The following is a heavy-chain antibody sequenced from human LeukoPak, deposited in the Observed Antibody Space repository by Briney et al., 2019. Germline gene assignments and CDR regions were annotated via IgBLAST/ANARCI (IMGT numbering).Heavy chain of an antibody. CDR1: GDSVSSNSAA. D-gene: IGHD3-10*01. V-gene: IGHV6-1*01. CDR3: AREGEYKVGDYYYGMDV. J-gene: IGHJ6*02. Sequence: LSQTLSLTWALSGDSVSSNSAAWDWIRQSRSRGLEWLGRTDYRSKLYNDYAVSEKSRITINPDTHKHQFSLQLNSVAPEDPAVYYCAREGEYKVGDYYYGMDVWGQGTTVTVSS. CDR2: TDYRSKLYN.